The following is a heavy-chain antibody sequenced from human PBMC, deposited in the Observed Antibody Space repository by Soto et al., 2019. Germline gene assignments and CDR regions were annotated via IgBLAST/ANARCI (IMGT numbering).Heavy chain of an antibody. CDR2: MNPNSGNT. V-gene: IGHV1-8*01. J-gene: IGHJ4*02. D-gene: IGHD1-26*01. Sequence: QVQLVQSGAEVKKPGASVKVSCKASGYTFTSYDINWVRQATGQGLEWMGWMNPNSGNTGYAQKFQGRVTMTRNTSITTAYMELSSLRFDDTAVYYCARAKGIVGAKTFDYWGQGALVTVSS. CDR3: ARAKGIVGAKTFDY. CDR1: GYTFTSYD.